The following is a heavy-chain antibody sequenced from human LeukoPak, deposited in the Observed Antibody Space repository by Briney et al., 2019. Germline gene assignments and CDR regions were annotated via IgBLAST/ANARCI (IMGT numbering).Heavy chain of an antibody. D-gene: IGHD6-13*01. CDR3: ARDYSSSWALYNWFDP. Sequence: SETLSLTCTVSGGSISSGSYYWSWIRQPAGKGLEWIGRIYTSGSTNYNPPLKSRVTISVDTSKNQFSLKLSSVTAADTAVYYCARDYSSSWALYNWFDPWGQGTLVTVSS. CDR1: GGSISSGSYY. J-gene: IGHJ5*02. V-gene: IGHV4-61*02. CDR2: IYTSGST.